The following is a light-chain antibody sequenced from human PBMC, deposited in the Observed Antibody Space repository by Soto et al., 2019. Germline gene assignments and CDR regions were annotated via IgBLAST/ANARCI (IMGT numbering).Light chain of an antibody. J-gene: IGKJ1*01. CDR2: GAS. CDR3: HQYGSSPWT. CDR1: QSVSSSY. Sequence: EIVLTQSPGTLSLSPGERATLSCRASQSVSSSYLAWYQQKPGQAPRLLIYGASSRATGVPDRFSGSGSGTDFTLTISGLEPEDFAVFYCHQYGSSPWTFGQGTKVDIK. V-gene: IGKV3-20*01.